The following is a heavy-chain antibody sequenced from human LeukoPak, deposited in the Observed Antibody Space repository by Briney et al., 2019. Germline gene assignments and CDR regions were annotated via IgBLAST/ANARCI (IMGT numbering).Heavy chain of an antibody. J-gene: IGHJ4*02. CDR1: GGSISSSSYY. D-gene: IGHD5-24*01. Sequence: PSETLSLTCTVSGGSISSSSYYWGWIRQPPGKGPEWIGSIYYSGSTYYNPSLKSRVTISVDTSKNQFSLKLSSVTAADTAVYYCARRAGDGENYFDYWGQGTLVTVSS. CDR2: IYYSGST. CDR3: ARRAGDGENYFDY. V-gene: IGHV4-39*01.